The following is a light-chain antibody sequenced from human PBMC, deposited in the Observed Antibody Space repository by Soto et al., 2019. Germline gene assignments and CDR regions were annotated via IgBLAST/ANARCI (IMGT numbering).Light chain of an antibody. CDR3: LRRRNWPSWT. J-gene: IGKJ1*01. V-gene: IGKV3D-20*02. Sequence: TLYKYPGERATLSCRASQSVSSTYLAWYQQKPGQAPRLLIYGASSRATGIPDRFSGSGSGTDFTLTISSLDSEEFAVYYCLRRRNWPSWTFAQAT. CDR2: GAS. CDR1: QSVSSTY.